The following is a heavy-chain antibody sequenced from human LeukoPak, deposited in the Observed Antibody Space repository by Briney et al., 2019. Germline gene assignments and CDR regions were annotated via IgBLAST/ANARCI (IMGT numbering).Heavy chain of an antibody. D-gene: IGHD3-9*01. V-gene: IGHV3-30*02. Sequence: PGGSLRLSCAASGFTFSSYGMHWVRHAPGKGLEWVAFIRYDGSNKYYADSVKGRFTISRDNSKNTLYLQMNSLRAEDTAVYYCAKVHYDILTGYYCFDYWGQGTLVTVSS. J-gene: IGHJ4*02. CDR3: AKVHYDILTGYYCFDY. CDR1: GFTFSSYG. CDR2: IRYDGSNK.